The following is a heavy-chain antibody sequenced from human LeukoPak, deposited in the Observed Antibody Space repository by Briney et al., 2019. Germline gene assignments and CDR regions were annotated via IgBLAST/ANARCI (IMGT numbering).Heavy chain of an antibody. V-gene: IGHV4-59*08. CDR3: ARRPYDSGAYE. CDR2: IYYSAST. CDR1: GGSKSGYY. D-gene: IGHD4/OR15-4a*01. Sequence: PSETLSLTCSVSGGSKSGYYWSWIRQPPGKALEWIGYIYYSASTNYNPSLKSRVSISLHTSRTQFSLKVYTVTAADTAVYYCARRPYDSGAYEWGRGTQVTVSA. J-gene: IGHJ4*02.